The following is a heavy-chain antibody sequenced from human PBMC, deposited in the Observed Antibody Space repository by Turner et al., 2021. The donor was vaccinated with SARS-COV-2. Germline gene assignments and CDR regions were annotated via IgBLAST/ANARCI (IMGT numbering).Heavy chain of an antibody. Sequence: QLQLQESGPGLMKSSETLSLTCTVSGGSVRSSSYYWGWIRQPPGKGLEWSGNAYYKGNTYYNPSLKSRVTISVDTSKNQFSLNLNSVTAADTAMYYCASHRVGATIYYDYGMDVWGQGATVTVSS. J-gene: IGHJ6*02. CDR3: ASHRVGATIYYDYGMDV. CDR1: GGSVRSSSYY. V-gene: IGHV4-39*01. D-gene: IGHD1-26*01. CDR2: AYYKGNT.